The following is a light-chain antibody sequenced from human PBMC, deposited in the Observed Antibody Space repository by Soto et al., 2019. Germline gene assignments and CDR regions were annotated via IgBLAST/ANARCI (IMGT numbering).Light chain of an antibody. J-gene: IGLJ1*01. CDR2: RDN. CDR1: ISNIATNY. Sequence: QSVLTQPPSVSGTPGQRVTISCSGGISNIATNYVHWFQQLPGTAPKVLSNRDNQRPSGVPDRFSGSKSGTSASLAISGLQSEDEAEYYCAAWDDTVRSYVFGTGTKVTVL. V-gene: IGLV1-47*01. CDR3: AAWDDTVRSYV.